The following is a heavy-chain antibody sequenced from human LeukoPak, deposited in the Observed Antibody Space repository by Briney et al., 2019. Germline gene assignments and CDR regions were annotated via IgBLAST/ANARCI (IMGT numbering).Heavy chain of an antibody. CDR3: ATRVVAGIPYYFDH. V-gene: IGHV1-2*02. CDR1: GYTFTGYY. J-gene: IGHJ4*02. CDR2: MNPNSGGS. D-gene: IGHD6-19*01. Sequence: ASVKVSCKTSGYTFTGYYMHWVRQAPGQGLEWMGWMNPNSGGSNYAQKFHGRVTMTRDTSIGTAYMELSSLRSDDTAVYYCATRVVAGIPYYFDHWGQGTLVTVSS.